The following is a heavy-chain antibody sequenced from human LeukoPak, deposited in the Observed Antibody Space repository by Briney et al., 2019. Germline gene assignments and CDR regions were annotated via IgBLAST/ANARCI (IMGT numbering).Heavy chain of an antibody. CDR2: IYSDGST. Sequence: GGSLRLSCAASEFSVGSNYMTWVRQAPGRGLEWVSLIYSDGSTYYADSVKGRFTISRDNSKNTLYLQMNSLRAEDTAVYYCARDDAFDIWGQGTMVTVSS. V-gene: IGHV3-66*01. CDR1: EFSVGSNY. CDR3: ARDDAFDI. J-gene: IGHJ3*02.